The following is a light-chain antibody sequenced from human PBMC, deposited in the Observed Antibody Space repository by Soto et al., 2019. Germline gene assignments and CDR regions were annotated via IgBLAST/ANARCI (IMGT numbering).Light chain of an antibody. Sequence: QSVLTQPASVSGSPGQSITISCTGTSSDVGSYNLVSWYQHHPGKAPKLMIYEVSERPLGVSNRFSGSKSGNTASLTISGLQAEDEADYYCCSYAGRTTPYVFGTGTKVTVL. J-gene: IGLJ1*01. CDR2: EVS. V-gene: IGLV2-23*02. CDR3: CSYAGRTTPYV. CDR1: SSDVGSYNL.